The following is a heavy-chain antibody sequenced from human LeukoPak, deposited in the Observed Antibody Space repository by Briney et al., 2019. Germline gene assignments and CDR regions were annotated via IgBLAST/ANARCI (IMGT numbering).Heavy chain of an antibody. V-gene: IGHV1-2*02. D-gene: IGHD7-27*01. CDR3: VRTPPNWGFDY. Sequence: ASVKVSCKASGYTFTGYYMHWVRQAPGQGLEWMGWINPNSGGTNYAQKFQGRVTVTSDSSISTAYMELSSLRSEDTAIYYCVRTPPNWGFDYWGQGTLVTVSS. J-gene: IGHJ4*02. CDR2: INPNSGGT. CDR1: GYTFTGYY.